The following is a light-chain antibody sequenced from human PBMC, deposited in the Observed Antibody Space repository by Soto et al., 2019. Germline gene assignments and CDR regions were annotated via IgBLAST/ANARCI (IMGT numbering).Light chain of an antibody. J-gene: IGKJ1*01. Sequence: EIVLTQSPGTLSLSPGERATLSCRASQSVSSGYLAWYQQKPGQAPRLLIYGASTRATGIPNRFSGSGSGTDFTLTISRLEPEDFAVSYCQQYGSSPWTFGQGTKVEIK. CDR1: QSVSSGY. CDR2: GAS. V-gene: IGKV3-20*01. CDR3: QQYGSSPWT.